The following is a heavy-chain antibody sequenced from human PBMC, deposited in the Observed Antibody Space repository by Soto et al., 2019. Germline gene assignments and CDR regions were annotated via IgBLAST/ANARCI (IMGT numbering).Heavy chain of an antibody. CDR1: GFTFDDYA. D-gene: IGHD4-17*01. CDR3: AKDLSGDYTKAGVDY. Sequence: GGSLILSCAASGFTFDDYAMHWVRQAPGKGLEWVSGISWNSGSIGYADSVKGRFTISRDNAKNSLYLQMNSLRAEDTALYYCAKDLSGDYTKAGVDYWGQGTLVTVSS. J-gene: IGHJ4*02. CDR2: ISWNSGSI. V-gene: IGHV3-9*01.